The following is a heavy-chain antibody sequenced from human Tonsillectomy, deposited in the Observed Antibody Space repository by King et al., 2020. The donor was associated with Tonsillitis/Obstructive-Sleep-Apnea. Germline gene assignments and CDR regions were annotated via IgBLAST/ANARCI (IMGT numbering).Heavy chain of an antibody. CDR1: GFTFSSFW. Sequence: VQLVESGGGLVQPGGSLRLSCAVSGFTFSSFWMHWVRQAPGKGLVWVSRINGNGGSTSDADSVRGRFTISRGNAENTLYLQMSSLRAEDTAVYYSARGSAVSFDYWGQGTLVTVSS. CDR2: INGNGGST. CDR3: ARGSAVSFDY. J-gene: IGHJ4*02. D-gene: IGHD1-26*01. V-gene: IGHV3-74*01.